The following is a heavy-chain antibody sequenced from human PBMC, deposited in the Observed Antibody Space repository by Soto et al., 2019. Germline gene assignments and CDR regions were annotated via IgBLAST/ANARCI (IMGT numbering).Heavy chain of an antibody. V-gene: IGHV4-59*01. D-gene: IGHD3-10*01. J-gene: IGHJ3*02. CDR1: GCSISSYY. Sequence: PSETLSLTCPVSGCSISSYYWSWIRQPPGKGLEWIGYIYYSGSTNYNPSLKSRVTISVDTSKNQFSLKLSSVTAADTAVYYCARVWGGAFDIWGQGTMVTV. CDR3: ARVWGGAFDI. CDR2: IYYSGST.